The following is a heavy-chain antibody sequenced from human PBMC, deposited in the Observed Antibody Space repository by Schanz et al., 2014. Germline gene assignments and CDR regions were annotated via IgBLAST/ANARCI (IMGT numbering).Heavy chain of an antibody. Sequence: VQLVESGGGLVQPGESLRLSCAVSGFSFSSYSMSWIRQSPGKGLQWIGEIHHSGSIIYNPSLRSGVTISMDTSKNQFFLKVTSVTAADTAVYYCARHLVNAYGMDVWGQGTAVTVSS. J-gene: IGHJ6*02. CDR2: IHHSGSI. CDR1: GFSFSSYS. D-gene: IGHD3-3*02. CDR3: ARHLVNAYGMDV. V-gene: IGHV4-34*01.